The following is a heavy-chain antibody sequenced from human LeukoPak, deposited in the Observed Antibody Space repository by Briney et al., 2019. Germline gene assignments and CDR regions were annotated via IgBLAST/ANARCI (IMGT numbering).Heavy chain of an antibody. CDR1: GFTFSSYA. CDR3: ARDRGVSYFDY. J-gene: IGHJ4*02. Sequence: PGGSLRLSCAASGFTFSSYAMHWVRQAPGKGLEWVAVIWYDGSKKYYADSVRGRFTISRDNSKNTLYLQMNSLRAEDTAVYYCARDRGVSYFDYWGQGTLVTVSS. V-gene: IGHV3-33*08. CDR2: IWYDGSKK.